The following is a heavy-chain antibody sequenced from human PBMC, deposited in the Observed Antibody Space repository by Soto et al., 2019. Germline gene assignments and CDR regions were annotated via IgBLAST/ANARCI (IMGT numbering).Heavy chain of an antibody. CDR2: IYYSGST. D-gene: IGHD2-21*02. J-gene: IGHJ4*02. Sequence: QVQLQESGPGLVKPSQTLSLTCTVSGGSISSGGYYWSWIRQHPGKGLEWIGYIYYSGSTYYNPYLKRRVTTSVDTSKNQFSLKLSSVTAAGTAVYYCARGPGVETYYFDYWGQGTLVTVSS. V-gene: IGHV4-31*03. CDR3: ARGPGVETYYFDY. CDR1: GGSISSGGYY.